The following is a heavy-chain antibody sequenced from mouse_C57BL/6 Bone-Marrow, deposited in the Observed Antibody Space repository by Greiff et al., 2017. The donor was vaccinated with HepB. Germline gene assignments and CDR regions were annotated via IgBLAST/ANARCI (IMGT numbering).Heavy chain of an antibody. CDR3: ARPITTVGGNWYFDV. J-gene: IGHJ1*03. CDR2: IYPRSGNT. Sequence: QVQLQQSGAELARPGASVKLSCKASGYTFTSYGISWVKQSTGQGLEWIGEIYPRSGNTYYNEKFKGKATLTADKSSSTAYMELRSLTSEDSAVYFCARPITTVGGNWYFDVWGKGTTVTVSS. D-gene: IGHD1-1*01. CDR1: GYTFTSYG. V-gene: IGHV1-81*01.